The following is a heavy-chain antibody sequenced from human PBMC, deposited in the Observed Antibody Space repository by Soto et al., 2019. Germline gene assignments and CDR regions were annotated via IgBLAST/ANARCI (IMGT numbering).Heavy chain of an antibody. D-gene: IGHD3-10*01. CDR1: GFTFSSYS. J-gene: IGHJ6*02. CDR3: ARLKDITVVRGVITQVAAFGMDV. Sequence: GGSLRLSCAASGFTFSSYSMNWVRQAPGKGLEWVSYISSSSTICYADSVKGRFTISRDNAKNSLYLQMNSLRDEDTAVYYCARLKDITVVRGVITQVAAFGMDVWGQGTTVTVSS. V-gene: IGHV3-48*02. CDR2: ISSSSTI.